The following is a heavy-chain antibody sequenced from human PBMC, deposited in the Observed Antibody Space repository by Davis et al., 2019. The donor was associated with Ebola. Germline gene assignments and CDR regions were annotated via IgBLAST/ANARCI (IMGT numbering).Heavy chain of an antibody. J-gene: IGHJ6*02. D-gene: IGHD3-3*01. V-gene: IGHV3-21*01. CDR3: ARDSFFGVVILYGMDV. CDR2: ISSSSSYI. Sequence: GGSLRLSCAASGFTFSSYAMHWVRQAPGKGLEWVSSISSSSSYIYYADSVKGRFTISRDNAKNSLYLQMNSLRAEDTAVYYCARDSFFGVVILYGMDVWGQGTLVTVSS. CDR1: GFTFSSYA.